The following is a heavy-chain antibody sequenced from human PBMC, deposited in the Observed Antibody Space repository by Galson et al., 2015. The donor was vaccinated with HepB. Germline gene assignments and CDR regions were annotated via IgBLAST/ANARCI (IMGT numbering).Heavy chain of an antibody. J-gene: IGHJ4*02. CDR2: MYSGGIGST. CDR3: ATLDYSGSYLEY. CDR1: GFTFSSYS. V-gene: IGHV3-NL1*01. D-gene: IGHD1-26*01. Sequence: SLRLSCAASGFTFSSYSMNWVRQAPGKGLEWVSVMYSGGIGSTYNADSVKGRFTISRDNSKNTLYLQMNSLRGEDTAVYYCATLDYSGSYLEYWGRGTQVTVSS.